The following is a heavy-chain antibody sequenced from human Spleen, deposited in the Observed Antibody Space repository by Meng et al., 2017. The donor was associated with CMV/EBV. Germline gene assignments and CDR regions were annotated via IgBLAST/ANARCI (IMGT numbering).Heavy chain of an antibody. CDR1: GFAFSSYA. V-gene: IGHV3-47*01. Sequence: GGSLRLSCAASGFAFSSYALHWVRRAPGKGLEWVSAIGTGGDTYYADSVMGRFTISRDNAKKSLYLQMNSLIAEDMAVYYCARLNYYGMDVWGQGTTVTVSS. D-gene: IGHD3-16*01. CDR2: IGTGGDT. J-gene: IGHJ6*02. CDR3: ARLNYYGMDV.